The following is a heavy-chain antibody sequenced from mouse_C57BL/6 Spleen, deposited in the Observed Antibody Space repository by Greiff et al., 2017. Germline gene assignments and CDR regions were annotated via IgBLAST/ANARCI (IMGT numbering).Heavy chain of an antibody. J-gene: IGHJ4*01. CDR3: ARGGVGGSYYAMDY. V-gene: IGHV3-6*01. D-gene: IGHD1-3*01. Sequence: EVQLQQSGPGLVKPSQSLSLTCSVTCYSITSGYYWNWIRQFPGNKLEWMGYISYDGSNNYNPSLKNRISITRDSSKNQFFLKLNSVTTEDTATYFCARGGVGGSYYAMDYWGQGASVTVSS. CDR2: ISYDGSN. CDR1: CYSITSGYY.